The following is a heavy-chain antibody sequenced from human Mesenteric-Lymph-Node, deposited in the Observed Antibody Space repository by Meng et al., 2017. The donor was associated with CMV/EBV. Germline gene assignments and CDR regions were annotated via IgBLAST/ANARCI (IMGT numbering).Heavy chain of an antibody. J-gene: IGHJ4*02. CDR2: MNPNSGNT. CDR3: ARASTAGGD. CDR1: GYIFTGYY. V-gene: IGHV1-8*01. Sequence: KVSCKASGYIFTGYYIHWVRQAPGQGLEWMGWMNPNSGNTGYAQKFQGRVTMTRNTSISTAYMELSSLRSEDTAVYYCARASTAGGDWGQGTLVTVSS.